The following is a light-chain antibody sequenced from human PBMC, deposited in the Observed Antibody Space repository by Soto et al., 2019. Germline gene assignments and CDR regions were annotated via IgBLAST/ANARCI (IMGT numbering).Light chain of an antibody. Sequence: DIQMTQSPSSVSASVGDRVTITCLASQGISGWLAWYQQKPGEAPKLLIYAASNLQSGVPSRFSGSGSGTEFTLTISSLQPDDFATYYCQHYNSYSEAFGQGTRLEIK. V-gene: IGKV1D-16*01. CDR3: QHYNSYSEA. CDR2: AAS. CDR1: QGISGW. J-gene: IGKJ5*01.